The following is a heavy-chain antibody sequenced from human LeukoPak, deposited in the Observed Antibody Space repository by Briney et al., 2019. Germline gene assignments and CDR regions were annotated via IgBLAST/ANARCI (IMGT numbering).Heavy chain of an antibody. CDR1: GFTFSNYD. J-gene: IGHJ4*02. CDR2: ISSSGGST. V-gene: IGHV3-23*01. D-gene: IGHD3-22*01. CDR3: AKPFYYDSSGYYG. Sequence: GGSLRLSCAASGFTFSNYDMSWVRQAPGKGLEWVSVISSSGGSTYYADSVKGRFTISRDNSKDTLYLQMNSLRAEDTAVYYCAKPFYYDSSGYYGWGQGTLVTVSS.